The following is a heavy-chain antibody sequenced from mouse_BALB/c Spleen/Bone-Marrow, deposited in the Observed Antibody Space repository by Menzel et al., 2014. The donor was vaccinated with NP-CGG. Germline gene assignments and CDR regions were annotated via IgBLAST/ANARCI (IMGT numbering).Heavy chain of an antibody. V-gene: IGHV1-54*01. CDR3: EREKKGKDDGDD. Sequence: VKLQESGAELVRPGTSVKVSCKTSGYAFTNYLLEWVKQRPGQGLEWLGVIHPGSGGSNNNEKFKGKATLTADKSSSTAYMQRSSRTSDDSAGEGGEREKKGKDDGDDGGKGKTRTVSS. CDR2: IHPGSGGS. D-gene: IGHD2-12*01. J-gene: IGHJ2*01. CDR1: GYAFTNYL.